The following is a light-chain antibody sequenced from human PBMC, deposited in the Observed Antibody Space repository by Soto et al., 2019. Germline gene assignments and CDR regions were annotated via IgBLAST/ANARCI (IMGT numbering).Light chain of an antibody. Sequence: EIVLTQSPDTLSLSPGEIATLSFMASQSVSSFLAWYQQKPGQAPRLLIYDASNRATGIPARFSGSGSGTDFTLTISSLEPEDFAVYYCQQRSNWPLTFGGGTKVDIK. CDR1: QSVSSF. J-gene: IGKJ4*01. CDR2: DAS. V-gene: IGKV3-11*01. CDR3: QQRSNWPLT.